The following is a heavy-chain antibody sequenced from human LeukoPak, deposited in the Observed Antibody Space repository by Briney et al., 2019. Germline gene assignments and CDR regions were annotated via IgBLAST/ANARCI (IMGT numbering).Heavy chain of an antibody. Sequence: ASVKVSCKASGYTSTGYYTHWVRQAPGQGLEWMGWINPNSGGTNYAQKFQGRVTMTRDTSISTTYMELSRLRSDDTAVYYCATEHYYDSSGYLDYWGQGTLVTVSS. J-gene: IGHJ4*02. V-gene: IGHV1-2*02. CDR2: INPNSGGT. CDR3: ATEHYYDSSGYLDY. CDR1: GYTSTGYY. D-gene: IGHD3-22*01.